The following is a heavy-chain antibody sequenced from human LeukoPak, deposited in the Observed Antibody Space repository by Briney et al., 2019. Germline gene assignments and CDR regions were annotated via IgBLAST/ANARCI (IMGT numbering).Heavy chain of an antibody. CDR3: ASYNIVVVPAAILAFDI. D-gene: IGHD2-2*01. J-gene: IGHJ3*02. CDR1: GGSVSSGSYY. CDR2: IYYSGST. V-gene: IGHV4-61*01. Sequence: PSETLSLTCTVSGGSVSSGSYYWSWIRQPPGKGLEWIGYIYYSGSTNYNPSLKSRVTISVDTSKNQFSLKLSSVTAADTAVYYCASYNIVVVPAAILAFDIWGQGTMVTVSS.